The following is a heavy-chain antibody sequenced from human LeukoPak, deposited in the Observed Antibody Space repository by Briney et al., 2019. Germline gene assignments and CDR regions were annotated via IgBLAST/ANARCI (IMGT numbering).Heavy chain of an antibody. J-gene: IGHJ4*02. CDR3: ARDHYDSSGRFDY. CDR2: IIPIFGTA. V-gene: IGHV1-69*01. CDR1: GGTFSSYA. D-gene: IGHD3-22*01. Sequence: SVKVSCKASGGTFSSYAISWVRQAPGQGLEWMGGIIPIFGTANYAQKFQGRVTITADESTSTAYMELSSLRSEDTAVYYCARDHYDSSGRFDYWDQGTLVTVSS.